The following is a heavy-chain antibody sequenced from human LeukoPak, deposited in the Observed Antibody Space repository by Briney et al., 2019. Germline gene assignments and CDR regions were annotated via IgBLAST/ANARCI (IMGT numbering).Heavy chain of an antibody. CDR3: AKDIRVHGAARLGMPDY. CDR2: ISWNSGSI. CDR1: GFTFDDYA. Sequence: GGSLRLSCAASGFTFDDYAMHWVRQAPGKGLEWVSGISWNSGSIGYADSVKGRFTISRDNAKNSLYPQMNSLRAEDMALYYCAKDIRVHGAARLGMPDYWGQGTLVTVSS. J-gene: IGHJ4*02. V-gene: IGHV3-9*03. D-gene: IGHD6-6*01.